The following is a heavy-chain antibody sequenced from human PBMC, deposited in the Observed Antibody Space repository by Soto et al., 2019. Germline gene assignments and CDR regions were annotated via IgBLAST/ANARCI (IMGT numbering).Heavy chain of an antibody. CDR2: ISYDGSNK. D-gene: IGHD6-13*01. V-gene: IGHV3-30*18. Sequence: QVQLVESGGGVVQPGRSLRLSCAASGFTFSSYGMHWVRKAPGKGLEWVAVISYDGSNKYDADSVKGRFTISRDNSKNTLYLQMNSLRAEDTAVYYCAKDMGSSGWYWSVTLDYLGQGTLGTVSS. CDR1: GFTFSSYG. J-gene: IGHJ4*02. CDR3: AKDMGSSGWYWSVTLDY.